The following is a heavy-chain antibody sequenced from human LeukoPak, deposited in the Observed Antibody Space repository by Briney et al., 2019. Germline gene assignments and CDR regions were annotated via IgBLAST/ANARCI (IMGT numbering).Heavy chain of an antibody. CDR2: IKPDGSEQ. D-gene: IGHD6-19*01. CDR3: ARDASALY. Sequence: GGSLRLCCAASGFTFSNAWMSWVRHAPGKGLEWVATIKPDGSEQYYLDSVKGRFTISRDNARDSLYLQMNSLRDDDTSVYYCARDASALYWGRGTPVTVSS. V-gene: IGHV3-7*01. CDR1: GFTFSNAW. J-gene: IGHJ4*02.